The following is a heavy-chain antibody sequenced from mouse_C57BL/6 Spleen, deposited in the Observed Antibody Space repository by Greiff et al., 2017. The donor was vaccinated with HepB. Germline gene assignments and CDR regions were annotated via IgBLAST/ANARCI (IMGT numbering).Heavy chain of an antibody. D-gene: IGHD1-1*01. Sequence: EVQLQQSGPELVKPGASVKMSCKASGYTFTDYNMHWVKQSHGKSLEWIGYINPNNGGTSYNQKFKGKATLTVNKSSSTAYMELRSLTSEDSAVYYCARRGGYYGREGDYFDYWGQGTTLTVSS. V-gene: IGHV1-22*01. CDR1: GYTFTDYN. CDR3: ARRGGYYGREGDYFDY. J-gene: IGHJ2*01. CDR2: INPNNGGT.